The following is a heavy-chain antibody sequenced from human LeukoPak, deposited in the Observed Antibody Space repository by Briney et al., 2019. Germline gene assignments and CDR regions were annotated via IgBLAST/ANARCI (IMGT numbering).Heavy chain of an antibody. J-gene: IGHJ5*02. CDR2: IYDSGNT. Sequence: PSETLSLTCTVSGGSIRSSNYYWGWVRQSPGKGLEWIGNIYDSGNTYYNPSLKSRVTISVDTSKNQFSLKLSSVTAADTAVYYCARLRYSSNWYNWFDPWGQGTLVTVSS. D-gene: IGHD6-13*01. CDR1: GGSIRSSNYY. V-gene: IGHV4-39*07. CDR3: ARLRYSSNWYNWFDP.